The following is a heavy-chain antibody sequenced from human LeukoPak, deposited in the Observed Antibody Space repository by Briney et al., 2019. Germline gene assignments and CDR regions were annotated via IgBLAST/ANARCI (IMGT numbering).Heavy chain of an antibody. V-gene: IGHV3-53*01. Sequence: GGSLRLSCAASGFTVSSNYMSWVRQAPGKGLEWVSVIYSGGSTYYADSVKGRFTISRDNSKNTLYLQMNSLRAEDTAVYYCARATHCSGGSCLLPTTTNHYYMDVWGKGTTVTVSS. CDR2: IYSGGST. CDR3: ARATHCSGGSCLLPTTTNHYYMDV. CDR1: GFTVSSNY. J-gene: IGHJ6*03. D-gene: IGHD2-15*01.